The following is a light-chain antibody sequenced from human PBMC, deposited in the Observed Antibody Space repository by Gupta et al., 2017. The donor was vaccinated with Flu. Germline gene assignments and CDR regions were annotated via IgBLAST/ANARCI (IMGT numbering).Light chain of an antibody. CDR1: ESVSSDH. CDR2: GSS. J-gene: IGKJ1*01. Sequence: EIVLTQSPATLTLSPGERATLSCRASESVSSDHLAWYKQEPGQAPRLLIYGSSNRASDIPDRFSGSGSGTDFTLTISRLEPEDFAVYYCQQYVSSPETFGQGTKVEIK. V-gene: IGKV3-20*01. CDR3: QQYVSSPET.